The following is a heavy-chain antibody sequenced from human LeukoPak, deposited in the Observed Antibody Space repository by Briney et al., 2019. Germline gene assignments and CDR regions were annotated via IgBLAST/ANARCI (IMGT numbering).Heavy chain of an antibody. CDR2: INHSGST. CDR1: GGSFSGYY. Sequence: SETLSLTCAVYGGSFSGYYWSWIRQPPGKGLEWIGEINHSGSTNYNPSLKSRVTISVDTSKNQFSLKLSSVTAADTAVYYCVRGTYGMDVWGQGTTVTVSS. V-gene: IGHV4-34*01. J-gene: IGHJ6*02. CDR3: VRGTYGMDV.